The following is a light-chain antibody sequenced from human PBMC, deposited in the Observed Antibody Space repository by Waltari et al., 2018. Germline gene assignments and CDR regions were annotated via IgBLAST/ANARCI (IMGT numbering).Light chain of an antibody. Sequence: QAVVTQEPSLTVSPGGTVTLTCASSTGPVPSGHYPFWFQRKPGQTPRNIIYDTDDKPPWTPARFSGSLLGGKAALTLSGAQPEDEADYYCLLSYSGVRVFGGGTKLTVL. CDR1: TGPVPSGHY. V-gene: IGLV7-46*01. CDR3: LLSYSGVRV. CDR2: DTD. J-gene: IGLJ3*02.